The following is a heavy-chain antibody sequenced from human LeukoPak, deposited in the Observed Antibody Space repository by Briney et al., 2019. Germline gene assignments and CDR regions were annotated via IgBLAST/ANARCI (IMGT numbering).Heavy chain of an antibody. D-gene: IGHD3-3*01. CDR1: GGSISCGGYY. V-gene: IGHV4-31*03. J-gene: IGHJ5*02. CDR2: IYYSGST. CDR3: ARSYLPYYDFWSGYSWFDP. Sequence: SQTLSLTCTVSGGSISCGGYYWSWIRQHPGKGLEWIGYIYYSGSTYYNPSLKSRVTISVDTSKNQFSLKLSSVTAADTAVYYCARSYLPYYDFWSGYSWFDPWGQGTLVTVSS.